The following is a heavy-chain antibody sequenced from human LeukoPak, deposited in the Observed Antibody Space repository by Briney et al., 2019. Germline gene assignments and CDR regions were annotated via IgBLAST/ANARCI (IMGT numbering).Heavy chain of an antibody. CDR2: IKQDGSEK. Sequence: GGSLRLSCVASGFTFSTYWMSWVRQAPGKGLEWVARIKQDGSEKYCVDSVKGRFTISRDNAKNSLYLQMKSLRAEDTAVYYCARLIRPYFDYWGQGTLVTVSS. J-gene: IGHJ4*02. V-gene: IGHV3-7*05. CDR1: GFTFSTYW. CDR3: ARLIRPYFDY.